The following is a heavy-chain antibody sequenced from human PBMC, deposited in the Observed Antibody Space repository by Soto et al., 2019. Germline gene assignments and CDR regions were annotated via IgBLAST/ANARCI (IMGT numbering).Heavy chain of an antibody. D-gene: IGHD2-15*01. Sequence: SETLSLTCTVSGGSISSYYWSWIRQPRGKGLEWIGYIYYSGSTNYNPSLKSRVTISVDTSKNQFSLKLSSVTAADTAVYYCARDQCSGGSCLDAFDIWGHGTMVTVSS. V-gene: IGHV4-59*01. CDR3: ARDQCSGGSCLDAFDI. CDR2: IYYSGST. CDR1: GGSISSYY. J-gene: IGHJ3*02.